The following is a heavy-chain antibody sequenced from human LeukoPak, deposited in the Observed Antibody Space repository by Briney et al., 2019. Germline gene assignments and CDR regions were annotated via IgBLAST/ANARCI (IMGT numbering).Heavy chain of an antibody. J-gene: IGHJ6*03. D-gene: IGHD5-12*01. CDR3: ARFSPRGYSGYDHNYYYYYYMDV. V-gene: IGHV1-18*01. Sequence: ASVKVSCKASGYTFTSYGISWVRQAPGQGLEWRGWISAYNVNTNYAQKLQCRVTMTTDTSTSTAYMELRSLRSDDTAVYYCARFSPRGYSGYDHNYYYYYYMDVWGKGTTVTVSS. CDR1: GYTFTSYG. CDR2: ISAYNVNT.